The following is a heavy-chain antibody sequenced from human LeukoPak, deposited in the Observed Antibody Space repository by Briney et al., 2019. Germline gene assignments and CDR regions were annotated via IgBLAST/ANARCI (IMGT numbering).Heavy chain of an antibody. CDR3: ARDRCTGGSCAAFDI. V-gene: IGHV4-59*01. CDR1: GGSISTYY. CDR2: IYYTGGT. J-gene: IGHJ3*02. Sequence: SETLSLTCTVSGGSISTYYRSWIRQPPGKGLEWIGYIYYTGGTNYNPSLKSRVTISVDASKNQFSLKLSSVTAADTAVYYCARDRCTGGSCAAFDIWGQGTVVTVSS. D-gene: IGHD2-15*01.